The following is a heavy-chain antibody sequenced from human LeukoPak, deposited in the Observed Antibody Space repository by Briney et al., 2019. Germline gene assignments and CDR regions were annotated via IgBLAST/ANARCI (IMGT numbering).Heavy chain of an antibody. CDR3: ARGRGELLSFDY. CDR1: DAFISSGHYF. J-gene: IGHJ4*02. D-gene: IGHD3-10*01. V-gene: IGHV4-31*03. Sequence: TSETLSLTCTVSDAFISSGHYFWTWIRQPPVKGLEWVGYIYYSGSSYYNPSLRSRVTISLDSSKNQFSLKLSSVTAADTAMYYCARGRGELLSFDYWGQGTLVTVSS. CDR2: IYYSGSS.